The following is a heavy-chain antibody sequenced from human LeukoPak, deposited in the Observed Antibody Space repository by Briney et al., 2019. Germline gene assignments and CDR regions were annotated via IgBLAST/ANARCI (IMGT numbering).Heavy chain of an antibody. J-gene: IGHJ3*02. CDR1: GGSISSYY. D-gene: IGHD6-13*01. CDR3: ARGFHVYSSSWYDAFDI. CDR2: IYTSGST. Sequence: SETLSLTCTVSGGSISSYYWSWIRQPAGKGLEWTGRIYTSGSTNYNPSLKSRVTMSVDTSKNQFSLKLSSVTAADTAVYYCARGFHVYSSSWYDAFDIWGQGTMVTVSS. V-gene: IGHV4-4*07.